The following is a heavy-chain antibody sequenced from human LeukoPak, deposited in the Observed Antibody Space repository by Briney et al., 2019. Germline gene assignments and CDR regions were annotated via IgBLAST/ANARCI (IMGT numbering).Heavy chain of an antibody. V-gene: IGHV5-51*01. CDR3: ARRERGRSLGQTFDY. CDR1: GYSFTSYW. D-gene: IGHD3-16*01. CDR2: IYPGDSDT. Sequence: GESLKISCKGSGYSFTSYWIGWVRQMPRKGLEWMGIIYPGDSDTRYSPSFQGQVTISADKSISTAYLQWSSLKASDTAMYYCARRERGRSLGQTFDYWGQGTLVTVSS. J-gene: IGHJ4*02.